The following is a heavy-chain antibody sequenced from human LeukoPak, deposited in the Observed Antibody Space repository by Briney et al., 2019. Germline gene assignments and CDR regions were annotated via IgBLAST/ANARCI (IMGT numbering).Heavy chain of an antibody. CDR1: GFTFSSYW. V-gene: IGHV3-7*01. Sequence: GGSLRLSWAASGFTFSSYWMSWVRQAPGKGLEWVANIKQDGSEKYYVDSVKGGFTISRDNAKNSLYLQMNSLRAEDTAVYYCTIPGYSSSWYFDYWGQGTLVTVSS. CDR3: TIPGYSSSWYFDY. D-gene: IGHD6-6*01. J-gene: IGHJ4*02. CDR2: IKQDGSEK.